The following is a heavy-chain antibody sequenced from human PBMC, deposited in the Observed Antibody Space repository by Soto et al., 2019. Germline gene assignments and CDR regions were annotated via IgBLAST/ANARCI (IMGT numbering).Heavy chain of an antibody. CDR2: IYYSGST. V-gene: IGHV4-59*01. J-gene: IGHJ3*02. CDR3: ARERYGDYDNDAFYI. CDR1: GGSISSYY. D-gene: IGHD4-17*01. Sequence: QVQLQESGPGLVKPSETLSLTCTVSGGSISSYYWSWIRQPPGKGLEWIGYIYYSGSTNYNPSLKSRVTISVDTSKNQVSLKRSSVTVADTAVYYCARERYGDYDNDAFYIWCQGTMVTVSS.